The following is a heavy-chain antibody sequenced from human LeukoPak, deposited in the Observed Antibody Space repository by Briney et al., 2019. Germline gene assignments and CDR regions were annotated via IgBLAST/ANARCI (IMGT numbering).Heavy chain of an antibody. D-gene: IGHD6-13*01. J-gene: IGHJ5*02. CDR2: INPSRGST. Sequence: ASVKVSCKASGYTFTDYYMHWVRQAPGQGLDWMGVINPSRGSTTYAQKFQGRVTMTRDTSTSTVYMELSSLRSEDTAVYYCARDLIAAAGTTWFDPWGQGTLVTVSS. CDR1: GYTFTDYY. CDR3: ARDLIAAAGTTWFDP. V-gene: IGHV1-46*01.